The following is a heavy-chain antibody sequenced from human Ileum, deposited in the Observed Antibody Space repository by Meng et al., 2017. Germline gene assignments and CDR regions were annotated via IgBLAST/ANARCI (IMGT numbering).Heavy chain of an antibody. CDR1: GDSLFNNSAT. CDR2: TYYRSKWYN. Sequence: QESLQAYGAAVVKHSQTLSRTCAISGDSLFNNSATCNWVRQSPSRGLEWMGRTYYRSKWYNDYALSVNSLIAVNPDTSKNQISLQLNSVTPDDTAVYYCAREAHLAAFGHWGQGTLVTVSS. J-gene: IGHJ4*02. D-gene: IGHD6-25*01. V-gene: IGHV6-1*01. CDR3: AREAHLAAFGH.